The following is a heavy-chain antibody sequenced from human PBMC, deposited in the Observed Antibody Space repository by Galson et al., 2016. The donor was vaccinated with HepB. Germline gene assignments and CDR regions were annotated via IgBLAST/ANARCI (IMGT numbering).Heavy chain of an antibody. V-gene: IGHV3-13*01. Sequence: SLRLSCAASGFTFSTYDMHWVRQDTGKGLEWVSGTDTFGGAYYPDSVKGRFTMSRDDAKNSLYLQMNSLAVGDTAVYYCARAVAGTHWFDPGGQGTVVTVAS. D-gene: IGHD6-19*01. CDR2: TDTFGGA. CDR1: GFTFSTYD. CDR3: ARAVAGTHWFDP. J-gene: IGHJ5*02.